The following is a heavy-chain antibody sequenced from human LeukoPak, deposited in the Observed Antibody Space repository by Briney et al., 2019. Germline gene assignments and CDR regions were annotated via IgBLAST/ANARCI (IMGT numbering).Heavy chain of an antibody. CDR3: ARPSFLYYFDY. V-gene: IGHV1-46*01. Sequence: ASVKVSCKASGYTFTNYFIHWLRQAPGQGLEWMGIINPSSGSTTYAQKFQGRVTMSRDTSTSTVYMELRSLRSEDTAMYYCARPSFLYYFDYWGQETLVTVSS. J-gene: IGHJ4*02. CDR2: INPSSGST. CDR1: GYTFTNYF.